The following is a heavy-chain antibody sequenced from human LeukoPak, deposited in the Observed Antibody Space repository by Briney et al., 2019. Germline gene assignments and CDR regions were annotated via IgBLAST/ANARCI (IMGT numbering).Heavy chain of an antibody. D-gene: IGHD1-14*01. J-gene: IGHJ4*02. CDR3: ARDRKANYFDY. V-gene: IGHV3-33*01. Sequence: GGSLRLSCAASGFTFSSYGMPWVRQAPGKGLEWVAVIWYDGSNKYYADSVKGRFTISRDNSKNTLYLQMNSLRAEDTAVYYCARDRKANYFDYWGQGTLVTVSS. CDR1: GFTFSSYG. CDR2: IWYDGSNK.